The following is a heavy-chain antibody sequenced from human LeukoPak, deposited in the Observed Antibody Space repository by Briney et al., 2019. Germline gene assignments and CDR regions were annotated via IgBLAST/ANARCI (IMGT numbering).Heavy chain of an antibody. J-gene: IGHJ4*02. V-gene: IGHV3-74*03. CDR2: INSDVSST. D-gene: IGHD5-24*01. CDR1: GLTFSSYW. Sequence: GRSLRLSCAASGLTFSSYWMHCVRQAPGKGLVWVSRINSDVSSTTYADSVKGRFTISRHNAKNTLYLQMNSLRAEDTAVYYCARGRDGYNPPDYWGQGTLVTVSS. CDR3: ARGRDGYNPPDY.